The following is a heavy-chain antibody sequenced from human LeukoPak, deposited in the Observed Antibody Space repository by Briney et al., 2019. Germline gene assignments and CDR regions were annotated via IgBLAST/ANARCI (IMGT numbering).Heavy chain of an antibody. J-gene: IGHJ4*02. CDR3: AREATYYDILTGYSDY. Sequence: SETLSLTCTVSGGSISSYYWSWIRQPPGKGLEWIGYIYYSGSTNYNPSLKSRVTISVDTSKNQFSLKLSSVTAADTAVYYCAREATYYDILTGYSDYWGQGTLVTVSS. CDR2: IYYSGST. CDR1: GGSISSYY. D-gene: IGHD3-9*01. V-gene: IGHV4-59*12.